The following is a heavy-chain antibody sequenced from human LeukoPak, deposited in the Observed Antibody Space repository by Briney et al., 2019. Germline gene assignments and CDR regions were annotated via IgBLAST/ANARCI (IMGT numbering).Heavy chain of an antibody. Sequence: GGSLRLSCAASGFTFDDYARHWVRQAPGKGLEGVSGISWNSGSIGYADSVKGRFTISRDNAKNSLYLQMKSLRAEDTALYYCAKGRGGIAEALEYWGQGTLVTVSS. J-gene: IGHJ4*02. D-gene: IGHD6-13*01. CDR2: ISWNSGSI. CDR1: GFTFDDYA. CDR3: AKGRGGIAEALEY. V-gene: IGHV3-9*01.